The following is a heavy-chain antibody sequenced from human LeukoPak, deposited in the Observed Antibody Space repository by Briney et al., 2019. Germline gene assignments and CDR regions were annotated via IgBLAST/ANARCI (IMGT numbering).Heavy chain of an antibody. CDR2: ISYDGNYK. V-gene: IGHV3-30-3*01. CDR1: GFTFRSYT. D-gene: IGHD3-22*01. J-gene: IGHJ5*02. CDR3: ARGGDSDHFDP. Sequence: PGGSLRLSCAASGFTFRSYTLHWVRQAPGKGLEWVALISYDGNYKEYADSVKGRFTISRDNAKNSLYLQMNSLRAEDTAVYYCARGGDSDHFDPWGQGTLVTVSS.